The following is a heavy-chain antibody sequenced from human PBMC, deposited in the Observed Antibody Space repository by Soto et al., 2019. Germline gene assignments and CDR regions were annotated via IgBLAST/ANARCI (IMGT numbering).Heavy chain of an antibody. V-gene: IGHV3-21*01. D-gene: IGHD3-10*01. CDR3: ARGFVQRGVIPFPIDY. CDR2: ISSSSSYI. J-gene: IGHJ4*02. Sequence: GGSLRLSCAASGFTFSSYSMNWVRQAPGKGLEWVSSISSSSSYIYYADSVKGRFTISRDNAKNSLYLQMNSLRAEDTAVYYCARGFVQRGVIPFPIDYWGQGTLVTVSS. CDR1: GFTFSSYS.